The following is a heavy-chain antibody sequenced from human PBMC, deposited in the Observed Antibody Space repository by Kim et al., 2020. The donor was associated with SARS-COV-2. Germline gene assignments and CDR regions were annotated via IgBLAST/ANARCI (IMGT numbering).Heavy chain of an antibody. D-gene: IGHD3-10*01. CDR2: IYYSGST. CDR3: ARDRGSGTYNWFDP. V-gene: IGHV4-31*03. Sequence: SETLSLTCTVSGGSISSGGYYWSWIRQHPGKGLEWIGYIYYSGSTYYNPSLKSRVTISVDTSKNQFSLKLSSVTAADTAVYYCARDRGSGTYNWFDPWGQGTLVTVSS. CDR1: GGSISSGGYY. J-gene: IGHJ5*02.